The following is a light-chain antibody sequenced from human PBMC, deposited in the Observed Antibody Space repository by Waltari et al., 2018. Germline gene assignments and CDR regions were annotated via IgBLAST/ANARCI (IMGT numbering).Light chain of an antibody. CDR1: SSNLGSGYV. CDR2: CNN. V-gene: IGLV1-40*01. CDR3: QSYDNGLSGAWV. J-gene: IGLJ3*02. Sequence: QSVLTQPPSLSAAPGQRVTISCTGSSSNLGSGYVVHWYQQLPGTAPKLLNYCNNSRPSGVPGRFSGSRSATSASLAITGLQAEDEADYYCQSYDNGLSGAWVFGGGTKLTVL.